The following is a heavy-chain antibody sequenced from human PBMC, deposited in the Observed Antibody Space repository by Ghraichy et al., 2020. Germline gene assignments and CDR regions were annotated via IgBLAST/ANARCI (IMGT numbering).Heavy chain of an antibody. Sequence: GGSLRLSCAASGLTFSSYWMHWVRQAPGKGLEWVSHIKTDGSTTNYADSVRGRFTISRDNAKNTLYLQMNSLRADDTAVYYCSTSPRADRGNYWGQGTLVNVSS. V-gene: IGHV3-74*01. CDR3: STSPRADRGNY. J-gene: IGHJ4*02. D-gene: IGHD3-10*01. CDR1: GLTFSSYW. CDR2: IKTDGSTT.